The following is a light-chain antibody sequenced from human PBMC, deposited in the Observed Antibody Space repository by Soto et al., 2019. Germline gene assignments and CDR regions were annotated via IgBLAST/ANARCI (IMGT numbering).Light chain of an antibody. CDR3: QQYENFPIT. CDR2: EAS. J-gene: IGKJ5*01. V-gene: IGKV1-33*01. CDR1: RDIRKY. Sequence: DIHMTQSPSSLSASVGDRVTTTCQASRDIRKYLNWYQQTPGKAPRLLIYEASNMEKGVPSRFTGSGSGTDFILTISSLQPEDIATYYCQQYENFPITFGQGTRLEIK.